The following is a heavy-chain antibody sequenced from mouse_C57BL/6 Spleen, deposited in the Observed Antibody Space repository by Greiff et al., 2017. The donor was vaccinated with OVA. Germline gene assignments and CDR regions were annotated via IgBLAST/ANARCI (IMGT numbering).Heavy chain of an antibody. Sequence: VQLQQPGAELVKPGASVKLSCKASGYTFTSYWMHWVKQRPGQGLEWIGMIHPNSGSTNYNEKFKSKATLTVDKSSSTAYMQLSSLTSEDSAVYYCARSRDYDEGGYFDYWGQGTTLTVSS. J-gene: IGHJ2*01. CDR1: GYTFTSYW. D-gene: IGHD2-4*01. CDR2: IHPNSGST. CDR3: ARSRDYDEGGYFDY. V-gene: IGHV1-64*01.